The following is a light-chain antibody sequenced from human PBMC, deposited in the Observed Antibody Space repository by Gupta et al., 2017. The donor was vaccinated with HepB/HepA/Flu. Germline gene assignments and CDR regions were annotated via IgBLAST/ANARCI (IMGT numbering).Light chain of an antibody. Sequence: DIVITQSPDSLAVSLGERATINCKSSQSILYSPSNKDYLAWYQQKPGQTPKLIISWASTRESGVPDRFSGSASGTDFTLTISILHAEDVAVYYCQRHDGSPYNFGPGTRVEIK. J-gene: IGKJ2*01. V-gene: IGKV4-1*01. CDR3: QRHDGSPYN. CDR2: WAS. CDR1: QSILYSPSNKDY.